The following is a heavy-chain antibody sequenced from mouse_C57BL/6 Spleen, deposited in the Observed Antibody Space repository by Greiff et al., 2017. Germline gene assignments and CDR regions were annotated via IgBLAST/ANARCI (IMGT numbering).Heavy chain of an antibody. Sequence: QVQLQQSGAELARPGASVKLSCKASGYTFTSYGISWVKQRTGQGLEWIGEIYPRSGNTYYNEKFKGKATLTADKSSSTAYMELRSLTSEDSAVYFCARGVITTVVALYAKDYWGQGTSVTVSS. CDR1: GYTFTSYG. V-gene: IGHV1-81*01. D-gene: IGHD1-1*01. J-gene: IGHJ4*01. CDR3: ARGVITTVVALYAKDY. CDR2: IYPRSGNT.